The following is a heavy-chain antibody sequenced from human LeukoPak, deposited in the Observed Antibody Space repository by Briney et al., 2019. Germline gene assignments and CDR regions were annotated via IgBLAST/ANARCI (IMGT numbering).Heavy chain of an antibody. D-gene: IGHD3-22*01. Sequence: GESLKISFKGSGYSLTTYWIGWVRQLPGTGLEWMGVIYPDDSHTRYSPSFQGQVTISADKSLSTAYLQWSSLKASDTAIYYCARHPRNYYGSSGYYSHDTFDIWGQGTMVTVSS. CDR1: GYSLTTYW. CDR3: ARHPRNYYGSSGYYSHDTFDI. J-gene: IGHJ3*02. V-gene: IGHV5-51*01. CDR2: IYPDDSHT.